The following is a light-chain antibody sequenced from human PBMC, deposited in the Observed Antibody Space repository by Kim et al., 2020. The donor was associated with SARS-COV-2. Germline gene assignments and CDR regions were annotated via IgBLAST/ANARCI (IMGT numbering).Light chain of an antibody. J-gene: IGKJ4*01. V-gene: IGKV3-20*01. CDR3: QQYGDSLLT. CDR1: QTVNSRY. CDR2: DAS. Sequence: ENVLTQSPGTLSLSPGERATLSCWASQTVNSRYLAWYQQKPGQAPRLLIYDASSRASGIPDRFSGSGSGTDFTLTISRLEPEDSAVYYCQQYGDSLLTFGGGTKVEIK.